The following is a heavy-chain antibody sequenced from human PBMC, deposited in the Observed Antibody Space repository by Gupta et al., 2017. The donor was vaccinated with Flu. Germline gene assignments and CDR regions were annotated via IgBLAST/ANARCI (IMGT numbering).Heavy chain of an antibody. D-gene: IGHD1-26*01. CDR3: ARGVTYYVSYFDY. CDR2: IIPMFRTT. CDR1: GGSITTFTSNA. J-gene: IGHJ4*02. Sequence: QVQLVQSGAEVKKPGSSVKVSCKASGGSITTFTSNAISWVRQAPGQGLEWMGGIIPMFRTTNYAQKFQGRVTITADESASTAYMELSSLRSDDTAVYYCARGVTYYVSYFDYWGQGTLVTVSS. V-gene: IGHV1-69*01.